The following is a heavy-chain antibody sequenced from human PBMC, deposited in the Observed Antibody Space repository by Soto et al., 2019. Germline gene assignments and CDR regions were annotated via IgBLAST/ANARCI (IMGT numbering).Heavy chain of an antibody. CDR1: GFTFSSYA. D-gene: IGHD3-22*01. CDR3: AKDNPLSVYDSSGYLGDYFDY. J-gene: IGHJ4*02. CDR2: ISGSGGST. V-gene: IGHV3-23*01. Sequence: HPGGSLRLSCTASGFTFSSYAMSWVRQAPGKGLEWVSAISGSGGSTYYADSVKGRFTISRDNSKNTLYLQMTSLRAEDTAVYYCAKDNPLSVYDSSGYLGDYFDYWGQGPLVTVSS.